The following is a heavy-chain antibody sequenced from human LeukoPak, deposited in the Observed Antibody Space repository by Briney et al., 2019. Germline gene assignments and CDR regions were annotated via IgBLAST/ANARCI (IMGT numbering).Heavy chain of an antibody. CDR1: GFTFSSYA. CDR3: ASLTIFGVVIIPLFDY. J-gene: IGHJ4*02. Sequence: SLRLSCAASGFTFSSYAMHWVRQAPGKGLEWVAVISYDGSNKYYADSVKGRFTISRDNSKNTLYLQMNSLRAEDTAVYYCASLTIFGVVIIPLFDYWGQGTLVTVSS. CDR2: ISYDGSNK. V-gene: IGHV3-30-3*01. D-gene: IGHD3-3*01.